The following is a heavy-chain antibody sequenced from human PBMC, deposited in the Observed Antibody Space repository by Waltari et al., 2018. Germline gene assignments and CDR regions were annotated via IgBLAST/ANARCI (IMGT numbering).Heavy chain of an antibody. CDR3: ARMVRGYCSSTSCHTDH. V-gene: IGHV4-39*07. J-gene: IGHJ4*02. CDR1: GGSISSSSYY. CDR2: IYYSGST. Sequence: QLQLQESGPGLVKPSETLSLTCTVSGGSISSSSYYWGWVRQPPGKGLEWIGSIYYSGSTYYNPSIKSRVTISVDTSKNQFSLRVSSVTAADTAVFYCARMVRGYCSSTSCHTDHWGQGTLVTVSS. D-gene: IGHD2-2*01.